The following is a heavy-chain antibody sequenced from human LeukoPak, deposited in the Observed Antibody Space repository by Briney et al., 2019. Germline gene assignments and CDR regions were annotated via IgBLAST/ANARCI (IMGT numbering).Heavy chain of an antibody. J-gene: IGHJ4*02. D-gene: IGHD5-24*01. CDR1: GFTFSAYS. CDR2: IGISSGNT. V-gene: IGHV3-48*01. CDR3: ARDYKYAFDN. Sequence: PGGSLRLSCAASGFTFSAYSMNWVRQAPGKGLEWISYIGISSGNTKYADSVKGRFTISGDKAKNSLYLQMNSLRVEDTAVYYCARDYKYAFDNWGQGTLVTDSS.